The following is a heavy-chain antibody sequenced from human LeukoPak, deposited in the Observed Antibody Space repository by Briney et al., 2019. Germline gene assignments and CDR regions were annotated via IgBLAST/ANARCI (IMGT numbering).Heavy chain of an antibody. D-gene: IGHD6-13*01. V-gene: IGHV4-34*01. CDR3: ARVAAAGTGHNWFDP. J-gene: IGHJ5*02. CDR1: GGSFSGYY. Sequence: TSETLSLTCAVYGGSFSGYYWSWIRQPPGKGLEWIGEINHSGSTNYNPSLRSRVTISVDTSKNQFSLKLSSETAADTAVYYCARVAAAGTGHNWFDPWGQGTLVTVSS. CDR2: INHSGST.